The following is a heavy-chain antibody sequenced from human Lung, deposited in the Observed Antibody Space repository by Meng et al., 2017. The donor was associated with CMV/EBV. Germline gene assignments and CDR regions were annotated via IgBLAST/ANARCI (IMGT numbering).Heavy chain of an antibody. V-gene: IGHV3-53*01. CDR3: ARDSYGRDV. Sequence: GESXKISCAASGFTVSGNYMNWVRQAPGKGLEWVSVIYSGGSTYYADSVKGRFTISRDNSKNTLYLQMNSLRAEDTAVYYCARDSYGRDVWGQGTTVNVAS. CDR2: IYSGGST. J-gene: IGHJ6*02. CDR1: GFTVSGNY.